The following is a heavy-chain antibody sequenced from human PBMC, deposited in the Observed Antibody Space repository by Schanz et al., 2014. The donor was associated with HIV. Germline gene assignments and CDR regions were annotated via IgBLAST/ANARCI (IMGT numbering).Heavy chain of an antibody. V-gene: IGHV1-69*01. CDR3: ARGANCSGGSCPPRWFDP. CDR2: IIPILGTT. J-gene: IGHJ5*02. D-gene: IGHD2-15*01. Sequence: QVQLVQSGAEVKKPGSSVKVSCKASGDTFNTFLITWVRQAPGHGPEWMGGIIPILGTTNYAQSLRGRVTITADGSTTTAYMELTSLRYEDTAVYYCARGANCSGGSCPPRWFDPWGQGTLVTVSS. CDR1: GDTFNTFL.